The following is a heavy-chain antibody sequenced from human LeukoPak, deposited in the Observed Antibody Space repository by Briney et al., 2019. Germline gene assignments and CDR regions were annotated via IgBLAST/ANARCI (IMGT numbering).Heavy chain of an antibody. Sequence: ASETLSLTCAVYGGSFSGYYWSWIRQPPGKGLEWIGEINHGGSTNYNPSLKSRVTISVDTSKNQFSLKLSSVTAADTAVYYCARGSPYYDYVWGSYRLNYFDYWGQGTLVTVSS. CDR1: GGSFSGYY. V-gene: IGHV4-34*01. CDR2: INHGGST. CDR3: ARGSPYYDYVWGSYRLNYFDY. D-gene: IGHD3-16*02. J-gene: IGHJ4*02.